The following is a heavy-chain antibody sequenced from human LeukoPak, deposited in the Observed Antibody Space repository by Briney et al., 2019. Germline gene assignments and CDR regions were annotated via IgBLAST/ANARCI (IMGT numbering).Heavy chain of an antibody. J-gene: IGHJ6*03. V-gene: IGHV1-8*01. Sequence: GASVKVWCKASGYTFRSDGINWVRQAPGQGLEWMGWMNPNSGNTGYAQKFQGRVTMTRNTSISTAYMELSSLRSEDTAVYYCARGQGNYYYYYMDVWGKGTTVTISS. CDR2: MNPNSGNT. CDR3: ARGQGNYYYYYMDV. CDR1: GYTFRSDG.